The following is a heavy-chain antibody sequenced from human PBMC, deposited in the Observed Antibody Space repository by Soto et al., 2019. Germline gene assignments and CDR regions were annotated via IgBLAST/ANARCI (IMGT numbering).Heavy chain of an antibody. J-gene: IGHJ4*02. CDR3: ATVDNYYGSVF. Sequence: QVQLVESGGGVVQPGTSLRLSCAASGSTFSNYGMHWVRQAPGKGLEWVAVVWYDGTTKFYPDSVKGRFTISRDNSNNTLYLQMNSLRDEDMAVYYCATVDNYYGSVFWGQGTLVTVSS. V-gene: IGHV3-33*01. CDR2: VWYDGTTK. CDR1: GSTFSNYG. D-gene: IGHD3-10*01.